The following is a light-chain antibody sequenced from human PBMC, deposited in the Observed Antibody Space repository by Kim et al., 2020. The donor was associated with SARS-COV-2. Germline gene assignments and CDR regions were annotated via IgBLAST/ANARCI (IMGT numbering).Light chain of an antibody. Sequence: QSALTQPASLSGSPGQSIALSCTGTTSDVGSSNLVSWYQDHPGKAPKLIIYEVNKMPSGVSDRFSGSKSGNTASLTVSGLQADDEADYYCVLYTSDIVLFGGGTQLTVL. CDR3: VLYTSDIVL. CDR1: TSDVGSSNL. V-gene: IGLV2-14*02. J-gene: IGLJ2*01. CDR2: EVN.